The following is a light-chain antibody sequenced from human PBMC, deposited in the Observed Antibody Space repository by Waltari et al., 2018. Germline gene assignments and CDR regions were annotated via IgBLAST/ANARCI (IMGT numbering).Light chain of an antibody. J-gene: IGLJ1*01. V-gene: IGLV1-40*01. CDR2: GNS. CDR1: SPHLGAGSA. Sequence: QAVLTQPPSVSGAPGQRVTIFCTGSSPHLGAGSAPPWYQQLPGTAPKLLIYGNSNRPSGVPDRFSGSKSGTSASLAITGLQTDDEADYYCQSYDTSLSGSFVFGTGTKVTVL. CDR3: QSYDTSLSGSFV.